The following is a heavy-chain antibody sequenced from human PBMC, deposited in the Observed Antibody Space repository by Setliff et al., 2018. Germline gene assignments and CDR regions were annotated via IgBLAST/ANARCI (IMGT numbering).Heavy chain of an antibody. CDR2: IYHSGST. CDR1: GYSISSGYY. CDR3: ARQASLYYYDSSGYYDY. V-gene: IGHV4-38-2*01. D-gene: IGHD3-22*01. Sequence: SETLSLTCAVSGYSISSGYYWGWIRQPPGKGLEWIGSIYHSGSTYYNPSLKSRVTISVDTSKNQFSLKLSSVTAADTAVHYCARQASLYYYDSSGYYDYWGQGTLVTVSS. J-gene: IGHJ4*02.